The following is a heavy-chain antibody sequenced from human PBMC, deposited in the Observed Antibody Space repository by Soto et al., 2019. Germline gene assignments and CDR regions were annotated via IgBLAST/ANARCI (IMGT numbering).Heavy chain of an antibody. CDR1: GGSFSGYY. Sequence: PSETLSLTCAVYGGSFSGYYWSWIRQPPGKGLEWIGEINHSGSTNYNPSLKSRVTISVDTSKNQFSLKLSSVTAADTAVYYCARALVIAAAGHNWFDPWGQGTLVTVSS. J-gene: IGHJ5*02. CDR3: ARALVIAAAGHNWFDP. CDR2: INHSGST. V-gene: IGHV4-34*01. D-gene: IGHD6-13*01.